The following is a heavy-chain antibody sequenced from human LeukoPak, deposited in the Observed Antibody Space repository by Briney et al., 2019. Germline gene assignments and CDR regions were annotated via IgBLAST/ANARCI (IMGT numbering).Heavy chain of an antibody. Sequence: SGGSLRLSCAASAFTFSDYYMSWIRQAPGKGLEWVSYISSSGRTIYYADSVKGRFTIPRDNAKNSLYLQMNSLRAEDTAVYYCASVNMSTMTPDAFHVWGQGTMVTVSS. CDR2: ISSSGRTI. CDR3: ASVNMSTMTPDAFHV. D-gene: IGHD5/OR15-5a*01. V-gene: IGHV3-11*01. CDR1: AFTFSDYY. J-gene: IGHJ3*01.